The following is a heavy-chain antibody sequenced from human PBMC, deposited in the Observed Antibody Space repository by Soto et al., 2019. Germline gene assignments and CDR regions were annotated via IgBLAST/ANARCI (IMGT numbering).Heavy chain of an antibody. CDR1: GFTFSSYD. J-gene: IGHJ4*02. D-gene: IGHD6-13*01. V-gene: IGHV3-13*01. Sequence: GGSLRLSCAASGFTFSSYDMHWVRQATGKGLEWVSAISFAGDTYYSGSVKGRFTISRENARDSLYLQMNSLRAEDTAVYYCARERDSCSSSWQESDYWGQGTLVTVSS. CDR2: ISFAGDT. CDR3: ARERDSCSSSWQESDY.